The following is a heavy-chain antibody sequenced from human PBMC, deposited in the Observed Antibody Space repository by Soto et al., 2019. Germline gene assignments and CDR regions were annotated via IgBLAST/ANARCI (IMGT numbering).Heavy chain of an antibody. Sequence: QVQLVESGGGVVQPGRSLRLSCAASGFTFSSYDMHWVRQAPGKGLEWVSNIWYDGNKKYYADSVKGRFTISRDNSKNTLYLQMNSLRADDTALYYCATDGINWGFDSWGQGTLVTVSS. CDR2: IWYDGNKK. D-gene: IGHD3-16*01. CDR3: ATDGINWGFDS. CDR1: GFTFSSYD. J-gene: IGHJ4*02. V-gene: IGHV3-33*01.